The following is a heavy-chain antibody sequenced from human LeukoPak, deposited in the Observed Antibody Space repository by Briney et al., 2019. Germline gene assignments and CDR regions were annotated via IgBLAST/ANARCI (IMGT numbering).Heavy chain of an antibody. CDR3: AREEIFRCSGGSCYFDY. V-gene: IGHV1-8*01. D-gene: IGHD2-15*01. CDR2: MNPNSGNT. Sequence: ASVKVSCKASGYTLTSYDINWVRQATGQGLEWMGWMNPNSGNTGYAQKFQGRVTMTRNTSISTAYMKLSSLRSEDTAVYYCAREEIFRCSGGSCYFDYWGQGTLVTVSS. CDR1: GYTLTSYD. J-gene: IGHJ4*02.